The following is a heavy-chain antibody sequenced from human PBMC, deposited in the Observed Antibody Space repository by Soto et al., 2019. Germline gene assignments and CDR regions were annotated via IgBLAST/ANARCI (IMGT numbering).Heavy chain of an antibody. CDR1: GGSLSDSF. CDR2: INHLGSI. D-gene: IGHD2-21*01. V-gene: IGHV4-34*01. Sequence: PSENLSLTCVVSGGSLSDSFWSWIRQPPGMALEWIGEINHLGSINYNPSLKSRVTMSVDTSKNQFSLTLNSVTAADTATYYCARGGISHWAYFYYMDVWDRGTTVTVSS. J-gene: IGHJ6*03. CDR3: ARGGISHWAYFYYMDV.